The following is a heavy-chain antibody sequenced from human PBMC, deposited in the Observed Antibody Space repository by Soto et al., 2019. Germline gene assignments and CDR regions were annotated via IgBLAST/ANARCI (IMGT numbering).Heavy chain of an antibody. Sequence: TGGSLRLSCAASGFTFSSYAMHWVRQAPGKGLEWVAVISYDGSNKYYADSVKGRFTISRDNSKDTLYLQMNSLRAEDTAVYYCAREVVVAATAFDYWCQGTLVTVSS. CDR2: ISYDGSNK. V-gene: IGHV3-30-3*01. CDR1: GFTFSSYA. J-gene: IGHJ4*02. D-gene: IGHD2-15*01. CDR3: AREVVVAATAFDY.